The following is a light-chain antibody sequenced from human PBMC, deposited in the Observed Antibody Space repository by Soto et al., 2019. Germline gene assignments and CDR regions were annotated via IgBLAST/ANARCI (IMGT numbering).Light chain of an antibody. CDR3: CLYAGSYTHVV. Sequence: QSALTQPRSVSGSPGQSVTISCTGTSSDVGGYNYVSWYQQHPGKAPKLMIYDVIKRPSGVPDRVSGSKSGNTASLTISGLQAEDEADYYCCLYAGSYTHVVFGGGTQLTVL. V-gene: IGLV2-11*01. J-gene: IGLJ2*01. CDR1: SSDVGGYNY. CDR2: DVI.